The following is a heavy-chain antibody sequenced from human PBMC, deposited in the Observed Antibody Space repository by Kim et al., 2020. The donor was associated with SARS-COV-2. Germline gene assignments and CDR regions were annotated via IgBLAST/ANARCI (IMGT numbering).Heavy chain of an antibody. CDR2: T. CDR3: AGGGSVRGFDY. D-gene: IGHD3-10*02. J-gene: IGHJ4*02. Sequence: TSTAETWNGRFTIYRDKAKSTLYLRMNSLRAKDTAVYYCAGGGSVRGFDYWGQGTLVTVSS. V-gene: IGHV3-74*01.